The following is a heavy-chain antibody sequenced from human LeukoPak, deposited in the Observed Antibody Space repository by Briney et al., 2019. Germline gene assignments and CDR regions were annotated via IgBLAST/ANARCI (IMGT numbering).Heavy chain of an antibody. Sequence: SETLSLTCAVYGGSFSGYYWSWIRQPPGKGLEWIGEINHSGSTNYNPSLKSRLTISVDTSKNQFSLKLSSVTAADTAVYYCARLKYYGSGNLYYFDYWGQGTLVTVSS. CDR3: ARLKYYGSGNLYYFDY. V-gene: IGHV4-34*01. D-gene: IGHD3-10*01. J-gene: IGHJ4*02. CDR2: INHSGST. CDR1: GGSFSGYY.